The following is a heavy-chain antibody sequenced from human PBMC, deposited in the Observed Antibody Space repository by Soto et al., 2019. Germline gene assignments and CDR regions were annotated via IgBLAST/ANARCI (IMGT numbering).Heavy chain of an antibody. CDR1: GFTFSSYG. D-gene: IGHD2-2*01. J-gene: IGHJ6*02. CDR2: ISYDGSNK. V-gene: IGHV3-30*18. Sequence: QVQLVESGGGVVQPGRSLRLSCAASGFTFSSYGMHWVRQAPGKGLEWVAVISYDGSNKYYADSVKGRFTISRDNSKNTLYLQMNSLRAEDTAVYYCANHRLTAMEFDGMDVWGQGTTVTVSS. CDR3: ANHRLTAMEFDGMDV.